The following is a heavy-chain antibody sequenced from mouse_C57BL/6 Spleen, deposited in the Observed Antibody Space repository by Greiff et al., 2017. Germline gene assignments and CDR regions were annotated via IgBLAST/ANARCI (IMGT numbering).Heavy chain of an antibody. CDR2: ISYDGSN. CDR3: ARDSGYSFDY. CDR1: GYSITSGYY. D-gene: IGHD2-2*01. V-gene: IGHV3-6*01. J-gene: IGHJ2*01. Sequence: EESGPGLVKPSQSLSLTCSVTGYSITSGYYWNWIRQFPGNKLEWMGYISYDGSNNYNPSLKNRISITRDTSKNQFFLKLNSVTTEDTATYYCARDSGYSFDYWGQGTTLTVSS.